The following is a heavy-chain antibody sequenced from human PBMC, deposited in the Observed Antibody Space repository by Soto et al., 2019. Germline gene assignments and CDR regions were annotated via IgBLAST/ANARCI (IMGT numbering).Heavy chain of an antibody. CDR2: IYHTGTT. J-gene: IGHJ6*01. CDR3: RRSSRYSTDV. D-gene: IGHD6-13*01. V-gene: IGHV4-30-2*03. CDR1: PPSINSGDYS. Sequence: SQTLSLTCIFAPPSINSGDYSWTWIRQPPGKGLEWIGYIYHTGTTYYNMSLKSRVTISVDTSKNQFSLNVISVTAADTAVYYCRRSSRYSTDVWGQGTTVT.